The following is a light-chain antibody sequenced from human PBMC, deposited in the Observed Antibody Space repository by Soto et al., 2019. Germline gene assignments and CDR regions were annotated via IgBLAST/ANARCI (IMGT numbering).Light chain of an antibody. V-gene: IGKV3-20*01. J-gene: IGKJ4*01. CDR2: GAS. CDR1: QSVSSSY. CDR3: QQYGSSLLT. Sequence: EIVLTQSPGTLSLSPGERATLSCRASQSVSSSYLAWYQQKPGQAPRLLIYGASSRATGIPDRFSGSGSGKDFTLTICRLEPEDFAVYYCQQYGSSLLTFGGGTKV.